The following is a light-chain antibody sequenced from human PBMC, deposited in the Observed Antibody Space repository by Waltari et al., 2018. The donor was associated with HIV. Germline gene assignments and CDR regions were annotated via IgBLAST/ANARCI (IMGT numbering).Light chain of an antibody. V-gene: IGKV2-28*01. CDR2: LGS. CDR3: MQALRTRT. J-gene: IGKJ1*01. CDR1: QSLVETNGFNY. Sequence: DIVMTQSPLSLPVTPGAPASISCRSSQSLVETNGFNYLDWYVQKPGQSPQLLIYLGSTRASGVPDRFSGSGSGTDFTLKITRVEAEDVGTYYCMQALRTRTFGQGTKVEIK.